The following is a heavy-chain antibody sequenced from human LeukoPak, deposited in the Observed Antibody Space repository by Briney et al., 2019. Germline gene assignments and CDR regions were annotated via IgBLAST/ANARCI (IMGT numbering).Heavy chain of an antibody. J-gene: IGHJ4*02. CDR1: GFTFSSYA. V-gene: IGHV3-30*04. CDR2: ISKDGSDK. Sequence: GRSLRLSCAASGFTFSSYAIHRVRQAPGKGLEWVAVISKDGSDKYYADSVKGRFTISRDNSRNTLFLHMNSLGGEDTAVYYCARVPDSSGWAGDYWGQGTLVTVSS. CDR3: ARVPDSSGWAGDY. D-gene: IGHD6-19*01.